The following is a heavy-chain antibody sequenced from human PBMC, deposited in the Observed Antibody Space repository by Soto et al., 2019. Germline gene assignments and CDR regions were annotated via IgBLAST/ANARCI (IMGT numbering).Heavy chain of an antibody. CDR2: ISSDKSDT. V-gene: IGHV3-30*03. CDR3: ATAGGRAANQFFFDY. Sequence: GGSLRLSCAASGFAFSRFGMHWVRQAPGKALEWVAFISSDKSDTYSADAVRGRFSISRDNSKNTLFLQMDGLRAEDTAVYYCATAGGRAANQFFFDYWGLGTLVTVSS. D-gene: IGHD6-13*01. J-gene: IGHJ4*02. CDR1: GFAFSRFG.